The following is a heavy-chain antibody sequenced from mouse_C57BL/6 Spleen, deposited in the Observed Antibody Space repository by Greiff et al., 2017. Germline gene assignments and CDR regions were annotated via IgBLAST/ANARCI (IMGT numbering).Heavy chain of an antibody. CDR3: ARDGSSYGWFAY. Sequence: QVHVKQSGTELVKPGASVKLSCKASGYTFTSYWMHWVKQRPGQGLEWIGNINPSNGGTNYNEKFKSKATLTVDKSSSTAYMQLSSLTSEDSAVYYCARDGSSYGWFAYWGQGTLVTVSA. CDR2: INPSNGGT. V-gene: IGHV1-53*01. CDR1: GYTFTSYW. D-gene: IGHD1-1*01. J-gene: IGHJ3*01.